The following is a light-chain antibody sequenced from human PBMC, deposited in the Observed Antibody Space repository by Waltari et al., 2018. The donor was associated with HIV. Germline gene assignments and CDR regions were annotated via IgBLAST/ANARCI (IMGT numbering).Light chain of an antibody. Sequence: DIVMTQSPLSLPVTPGESASISCRSSQTLLYSDGYKDLDWNKQKPGQSPRLLIYKTSKRASGVSDRFSGRASGTDFTLRISRVEAEDVGVYYCMQALQAYSFGQGTKLEIK. CDR1: QTLLYSDGYKD. CDR3: MQALQAYS. V-gene: IGKV2-28*01. J-gene: IGKJ2*01. CDR2: KTS.